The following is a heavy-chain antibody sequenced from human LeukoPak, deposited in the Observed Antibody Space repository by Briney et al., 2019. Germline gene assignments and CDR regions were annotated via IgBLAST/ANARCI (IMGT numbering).Heavy chain of an antibody. V-gene: IGHV3-11*01. CDR1: GFTFSDYY. Sequence: GGSLRLSCAASGFTFSDYYMSWIRQAPGKGLEWVSYISSSGSTIYYADSVKGRFTISRDNAKNSLHLQMNSLRSEDTAVYYCARGPHDCSSTSCYAGWVDYWGQGTLVTVSS. CDR3: ARGPHDCSSTSCYAGWVDY. J-gene: IGHJ4*02. D-gene: IGHD2-2*01. CDR2: ISSSGSTI.